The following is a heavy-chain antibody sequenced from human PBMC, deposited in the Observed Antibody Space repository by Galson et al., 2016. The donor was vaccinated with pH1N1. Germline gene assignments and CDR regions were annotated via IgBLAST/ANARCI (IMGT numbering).Heavy chain of an antibody. J-gene: IGHJ4*02. V-gene: IGHV1-8*01. CDR3: ARGGYCSGGSRYDVFDY. D-gene: IGHD2-15*01. CDR2: MNPNNDNT. CDR1: GYTFTDYD. Sequence: SVKVSCKASGYTFTDYDINWVRQGTGQGLEWMGWMNPNNDNTGYAQKFQGRVTMTRNTSISNAYMELSSLRSEDTAVYYCARGGYCSGGSRYDVFDYWGQGTLVTVS.